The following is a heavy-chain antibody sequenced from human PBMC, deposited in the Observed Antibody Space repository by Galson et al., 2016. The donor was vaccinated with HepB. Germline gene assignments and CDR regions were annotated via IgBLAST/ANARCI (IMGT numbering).Heavy chain of an antibody. CDR2: VSGSGSAT. V-gene: IGHV3-23*01. CDR1: GFTFRNYA. Sequence: SLRLSCAASGFTFRNYAMSWVRQAPGKGLEWVSAVSGSGSATYYADSVKGWFTVFRDNSKNMLYLQMNGLRTEDTAVYYCAKERSNGWYDLWSNLEYYFDYWGQGSLVTVSS. J-gene: IGHJ4*02. D-gene: IGHD6-19*01. CDR3: AKERSNGWYDLWSNLEYYFDY.